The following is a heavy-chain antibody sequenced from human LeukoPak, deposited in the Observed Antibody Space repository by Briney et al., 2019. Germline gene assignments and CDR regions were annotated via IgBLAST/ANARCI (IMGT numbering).Heavy chain of an antibody. J-gene: IGHJ4*02. V-gene: IGHV1-2*02. Sequence: ASVKVSCKASGYTFTGYYMHWVRQAPGQGLEWMGWINPNSGGTNSAQKFQGRVTMTRDTSISTAYMELSRLRSDDTAVYYCASYFIAVAGQHYFDYWGQGTLVTVSS. CDR3: ASYFIAVAGQHYFDY. D-gene: IGHD6-19*01. CDR2: INPNSGGT. CDR1: GYTFTGYY.